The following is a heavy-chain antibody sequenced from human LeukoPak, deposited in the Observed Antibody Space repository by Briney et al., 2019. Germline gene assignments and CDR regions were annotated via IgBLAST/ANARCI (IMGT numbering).Heavy chain of an antibody. J-gene: IGHJ4*02. V-gene: IGHV3-74*01. Sequence: GGSLRLSCAASGFSFSDYWMHWVRQAPGKGPEWLSRTSKDGSDTFYADAAKGRLTASRDNAKNTVYLQVTNVSPEDTAVYYCARGGYSGSYYRFSWGKGTLVTVAS. D-gene: IGHD6-25*01. CDR1: GFSFSDYW. CDR3: ARGGYSGSYYRFS. CDR2: TSKDGSDT.